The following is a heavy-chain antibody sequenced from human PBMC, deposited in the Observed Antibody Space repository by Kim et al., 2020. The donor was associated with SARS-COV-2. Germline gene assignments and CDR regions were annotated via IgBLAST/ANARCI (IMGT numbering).Heavy chain of an antibody. CDR2: VGAYNGDT. D-gene: IGHD2-21*01. V-gene: IGHV1-18*01. CDR3: ARDRGFGDDTFDY. J-gene: IGHJ4*02. CDR1: GYTFTSYG. Sequence: ASVKVSCKASGYTFTSYGISWVRQAPGQGLEWLGWVGAYNGDTKYAQNLQGRVTLTTDTSTSTAFLELRSLRSDDTAVYFCARDRGFGDDTFDYWGQGTLVTVSS.